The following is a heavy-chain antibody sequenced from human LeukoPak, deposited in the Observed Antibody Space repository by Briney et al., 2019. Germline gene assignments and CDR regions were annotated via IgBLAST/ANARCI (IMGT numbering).Heavy chain of an antibody. Sequence: QPGGSLRLSCVASGFTFSSQAMSWVRQAPGKGLGWVSVISGTGDSTYYADSVKGRFTISRDNSKNTLYLQMNSLRADDTAVYYCAWGGSGYYAYWGQGMLVTVSS. CDR3: AWGGSGYYAY. CDR1: GFTFSSQA. V-gene: IGHV3-23*01. D-gene: IGHD3-3*01. J-gene: IGHJ4*02. CDR2: ISGTGDST.